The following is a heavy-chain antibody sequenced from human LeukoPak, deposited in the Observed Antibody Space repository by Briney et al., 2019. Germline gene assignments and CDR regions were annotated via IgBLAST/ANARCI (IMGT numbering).Heavy chain of an antibody. Sequence: GGSLRLSCAASGFTFSSYAMHWVRQAPGKGLEWVAVISYDGSNKYYADSVKGRFTISRDNSKNTLYLQMNSLRAEDTAVYYCAREGGIVVVEYYGMDVWGKGTTVTVSS. J-gene: IGHJ6*04. V-gene: IGHV3-30-3*01. CDR2: ISYDGSNK. D-gene: IGHD2-15*01. CDR3: AREGGIVVVEYYGMDV. CDR1: GFTFSSYA.